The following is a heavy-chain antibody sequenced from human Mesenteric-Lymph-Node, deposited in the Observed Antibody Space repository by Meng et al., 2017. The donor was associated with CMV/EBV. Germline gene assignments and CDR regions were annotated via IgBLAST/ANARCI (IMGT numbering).Heavy chain of an antibody. V-gene: IGHV3-23*05. Sequence: GESLKISCAASGFTFSSYAMSWVRQAPGKGLEWVSVIYNNGNTNYAESVKGRFTISRDKSMNTIYLQMNSLRADDTAMYYCAGSRYNYVYGMDVWGQGTTVTVSS. J-gene: IGHJ6*02. CDR3: AGSRYNYVYGMDV. CDR2: IYNNGNT. CDR1: GFTFSSYA. D-gene: IGHD3-16*01.